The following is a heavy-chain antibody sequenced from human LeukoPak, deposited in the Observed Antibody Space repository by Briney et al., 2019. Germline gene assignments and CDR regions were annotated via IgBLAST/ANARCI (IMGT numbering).Heavy chain of an antibody. Sequence: GESLKISCETSGYNFLTFWITWVRQMPGKGLEWMGVIYPGDSDTRYSPSFQGQVSISVDTSLSTAYLKWRSLRASDTAMYCARLLDYASTSYYMDVWGIGTSVIV. CDR3: ARLLDYASTSYYMDV. CDR1: GYNFLTFW. V-gene: IGHV5-51*01. D-gene: IGHD4-17*01. CDR2: IYPGDSDT. J-gene: IGHJ6*03.